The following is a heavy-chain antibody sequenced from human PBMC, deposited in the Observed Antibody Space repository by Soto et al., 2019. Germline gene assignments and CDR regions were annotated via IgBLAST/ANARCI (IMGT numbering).Heavy chain of an antibody. D-gene: IGHD1-26*01. CDR2: INYSGHS. CDR3: ARWDGSHTFSDLGP. Sequence: QVQLQESGPRLVKPSQTLSLTCSVSGDSLTSDGYFWSWIRQHPGKGLEWIGNINYSGHSYYNPSLKSRSTISVDTSKHHFSLKLSSVTAEDTAGYYGARWDGSHTFSDLGPWGQGYLVTVS. J-gene: IGHJ5*02. CDR1: GDSLTSDGYF. V-gene: IGHV4-31*03.